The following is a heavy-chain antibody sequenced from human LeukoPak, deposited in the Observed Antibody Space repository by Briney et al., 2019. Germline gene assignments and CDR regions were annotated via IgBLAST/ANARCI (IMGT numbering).Heavy chain of an antibody. CDR1: GFTIDDYG. V-gene: IGHV3-20*04. Sequence: PGGSLRLSCGASGFTIDDYGMSWVRQAPGKGLEWVSGINWNGGSTGYADSVKGRFTISRDNAKNSLYLQMNSLRAEDTALYYCARTVGSSWHPYPQYYYYYMDVWGKGTTVTVSS. CDR3: ARTVGSSWHPYPQYYYYYMDV. CDR2: INWNGGST. D-gene: IGHD6-13*01. J-gene: IGHJ6*03.